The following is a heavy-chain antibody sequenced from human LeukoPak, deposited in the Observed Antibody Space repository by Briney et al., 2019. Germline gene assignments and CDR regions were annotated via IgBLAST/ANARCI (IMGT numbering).Heavy chain of an antibody. V-gene: IGHV1-18*01. J-gene: IGHJ3*02. CDR1: GYTFTSYG. D-gene: IGHD1-26*01. Sequence: ASVKVSCKASGYTFTSYGISWVRQAPGQGLEWMGWISAYNGNTNYAQKLQGRVTVTTDTSTSTAYMELRSLRSDDTAVYYCARDLEKGDPRGDAFDIWGQGTMVTVSS. CDR3: ARDLEKGDPRGDAFDI. CDR2: ISAYNGNT.